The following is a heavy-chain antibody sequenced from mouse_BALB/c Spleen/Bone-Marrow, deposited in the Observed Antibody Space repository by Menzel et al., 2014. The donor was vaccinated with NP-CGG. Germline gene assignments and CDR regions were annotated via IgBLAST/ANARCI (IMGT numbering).Heavy chain of an antibody. Sequence: EVMLVESGAELVKPGASVKLSCTASGFNIKDTYTHWVKQRPEQGLEWIGRIDPANVNTKYDPKFQGKATITADTSSNTAYLQLSSLTSEDTAVYYCASYVYGYYFDYWGQGTTLTVSS. CDR3: ASYVYGYYFDY. J-gene: IGHJ2*01. CDR1: GFNIKDTY. D-gene: IGHD1-1*01. V-gene: IGHV14-3*02. CDR2: IDPANVNT.